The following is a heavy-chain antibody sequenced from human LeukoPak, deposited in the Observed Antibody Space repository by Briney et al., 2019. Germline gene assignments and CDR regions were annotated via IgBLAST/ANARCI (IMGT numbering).Heavy chain of an antibody. CDR1: GYTFTSYW. V-gene: IGHV5-51*01. J-gene: IGHJ4*02. CDR2: ISPGDSET. CDR3: ARRNDGYFDY. Sequence: GESLKISCKGSGYTFTSYWIGWVRQMPGKGLEWMGIISPGDSETKYSPSFQGQVTISADKSISTAYLQWSSLKASDTAMYYCARRNDGYFDYWGQGTLVTVSS. D-gene: IGHD3-16*01.